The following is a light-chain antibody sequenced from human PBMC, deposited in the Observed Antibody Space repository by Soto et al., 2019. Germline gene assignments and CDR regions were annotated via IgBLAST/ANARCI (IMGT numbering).Light chain of an antibody. CDR2: DVS. CDR1: SSDVGGYNY. J-gene: IGLJ2*01. Sequence: QSALTQPASVSGSPGQSITISCTGTSSDVGGYNYVSWYQQHPGKAPKRMIYDVSNRPSGVSNRFSGSKSGNTASLTISGRQAEDEADYYCSSYTSSSKVFGGGTKVTVL. V-gene: IGLV2-14*01. CDR3: SSYTSSSKV.